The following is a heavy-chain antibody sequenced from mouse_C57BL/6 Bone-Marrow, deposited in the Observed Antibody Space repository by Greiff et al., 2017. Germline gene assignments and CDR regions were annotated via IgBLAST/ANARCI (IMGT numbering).Heavy chain of an antibody. Sequence: DVMLVESGEGLVKPGGSLKLSCAASGFTFSSYAMSWVRQTPEKRLEWVAYISSGGDYIYYAATVKGRFTISRDNARNTLYLQMSSLKSEDTAMYYCTSEGLLYYAMDYWGQGTSVTVSS. CDR3: TSEGLLYYAMDY. V-gene: IGHV5-9-1*02. J-gene: IGHJ4*01. CDR1: GFTFSSYA. D-gene: IGHD2-10*01. CDR2: ISSGGDYI.